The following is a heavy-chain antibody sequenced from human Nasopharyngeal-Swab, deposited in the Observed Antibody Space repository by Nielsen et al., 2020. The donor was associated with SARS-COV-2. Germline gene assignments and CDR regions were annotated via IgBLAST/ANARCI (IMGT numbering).Heavy chain of an antibody. Sequence: SETLSLTCAVYGGSFSGYYWGWIRQPPGKGLEWIGEINHSGSTNYNPSLKSRVTISVDTSKNQFSLKLSFVTAADTAVYYCARARYYDSSGYGGYYYYGMDVWGQGTTVTVSS. CDR3: ARARYYDSSGYGGYYYYGMDV. CDR2: INHSGST. CDR1: GGSFSGYY. V-gene: IGHV4-34*01. D-gene: IGHD3-22*01. J-gene: IGHJ6*02.